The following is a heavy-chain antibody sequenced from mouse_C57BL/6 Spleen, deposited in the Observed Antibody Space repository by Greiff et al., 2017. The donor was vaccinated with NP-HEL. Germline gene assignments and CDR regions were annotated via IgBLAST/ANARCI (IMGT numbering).Heavy chain of an antibody. CDR3: ARLGEENY. J-gene: IGHJ2*01. CDR2: ISGGGGNT. Sequence: EVMLVESGGGLVKPGGSLKLSCAASGFTFSSYTMSWVRQTPEKRLEWVATISGGGGNTYYPDSVKGRFTISRDNAKNTLYLQMSSLRSEDTALYYCARLGEENYWGQGTTLTVSS. CDR1: GFTFSSYT. V-gene: IGHV5-9*01.